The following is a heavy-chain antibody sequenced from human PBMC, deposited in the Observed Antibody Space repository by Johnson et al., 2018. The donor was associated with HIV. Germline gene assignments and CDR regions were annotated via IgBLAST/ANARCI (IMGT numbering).Heavy chain of an antibody. V-gene: IGHV3-30-3*01. CDR1: GFTFSSYA. CDR3: ARDSGAPGNDAFDI. CDR2: ISYDGSNK. Sequence: QVQLVESGGGVVQPGRSLRLSCAASGFTFSSYAMHWVRQAPGKGLEWVAVISYDGSNKYYADSVKGRFTISRDNSKNTLYLQMNSLRPEDTALYFCARDSGAPGNDAFDIWGQGTMVTISS. D-gene: IGHD1-26*01. J-gene: IGHJ3*02.